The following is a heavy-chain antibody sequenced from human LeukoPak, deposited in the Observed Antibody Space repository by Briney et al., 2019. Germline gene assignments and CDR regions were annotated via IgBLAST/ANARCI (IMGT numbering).Heavy chain of an antibody. CDR2: IYYSGST. Sequence: PSETLSLTCTVSGGSISSYYWSWIRQPPGKGLEWIGYIYYSGSTNYNPSLKSRVTISLDTSKNQFSLKLSSVTAADTAVYYCARDPYGSGSFDAFDIWGQGTMVTVSS. V-gene: IGHV4-59*01. J-gene: IGHJ3*02. CDR1: GGSISSYY. CDR3: ARDPYGSGSFDAFDI. D-gene: IGHD3-10*01.